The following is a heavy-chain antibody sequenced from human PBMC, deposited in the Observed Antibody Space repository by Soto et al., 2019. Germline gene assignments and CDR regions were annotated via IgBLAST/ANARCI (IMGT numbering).Heavy chain of an antibody. J-gene: IGHJ5*02. CDR3: ARDKATVGGYNLYDP. D-gene: IGHD3-16*01. CDR1: GGSIRSSHW. CDR2: IYHSGST. V-gene: IGHV4-4*02. Sequence: QVQLLESGPGLVKPSETLSLICTVSGGSIRSSHWWSWVRQHPGKGLERIGEIYHSGSTNLDPSLKSRVTLSVDKPKNQFSLKLTSVTAADTAVYYCARDKATVGGYNLYDPWGQGILVTVSS.